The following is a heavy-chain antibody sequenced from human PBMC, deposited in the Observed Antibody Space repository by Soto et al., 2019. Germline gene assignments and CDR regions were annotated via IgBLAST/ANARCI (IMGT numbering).Heavy chain of an antibody. J-gene: IGHJ1*01. V-gene: IGHV1-69*01. CDR2: IIHIFGTA. CDR1: GGTFSSYA. Sequence: QVQLVQSGAEVKKPVSSVKVSCKASGGTFSSYAISWVRQAPGQGLEWMGGIIHIFGTANYAQKFQGRVKITADEATSTAYMELSSLSSEDTAVYYCARDRDYGGNSGGGLGYFQHWGQGTLVTVSS. CDR3: ARDRDYGGNSGGGLGYFQH. D-gene: IGHD4-17*01.